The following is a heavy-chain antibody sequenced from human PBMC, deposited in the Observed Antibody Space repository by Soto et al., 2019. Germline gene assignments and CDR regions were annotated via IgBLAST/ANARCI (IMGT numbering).Heavy chain of an antibody. Sequence: GGSLRLSCAASGFTFSSYWMHWVRQAPGKGLVWVSRINSDGSSTSYADSVKGRFTISRDNAKNTLYLQMNSLRAEDTAVYYCARDRFVWGSYRSVYSPRFDPWGQGTLVTVSS. D-gene: IGHD3-16*02. V-gene: IGHV3-74*01. J-gene: IGHJ5*02. CDR3: ARDRFVWGSYRSVYSPRFDP. CDR1: GFTFSSYW. CDR2: INSDGSST.